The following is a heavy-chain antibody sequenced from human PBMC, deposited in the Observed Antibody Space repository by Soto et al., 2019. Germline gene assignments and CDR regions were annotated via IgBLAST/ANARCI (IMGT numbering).Heavy chain of an antibody. Sequence: GGSLRLSCAASGFSLSSYSMNWVRQAPGKGLEWISYISYIGYTIYYADSVKGRFTISRDNSKNTLYLQMNGLRVEDTAVYYCAKDRLAGNFDYWGQGTQVTVSS. V-gene: IGHV3-48*01. J-gene: IGHJ4*02. CDR3: AKDRLAGNFDY. CDR2: ISYIGYTI. CDR1: GFSLSSYS.